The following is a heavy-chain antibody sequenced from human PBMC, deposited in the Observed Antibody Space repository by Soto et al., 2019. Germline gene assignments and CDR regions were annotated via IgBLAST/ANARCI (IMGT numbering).Heavy chain of an antibody. V-gene: IGHV3-33*01. J-gene: IGHJ6*02. Sequence: QVHLVESGGGVVQPGGSLTLSCSVSDFAFRLHGIHWVRHTPGKGLEWVAMIWHDGTRKYFRDSVRGRFTISRDSAKNKVYLQMNNLRGDDSALYFCARDRSSSCSYAMDLWGQGTTVTVSS. CDR3: ARDRSSSCSYAMDL. CDR1: DFAFRLHG. D-gene: IGHD3-10*01. CDR2: IWHDGTRK.